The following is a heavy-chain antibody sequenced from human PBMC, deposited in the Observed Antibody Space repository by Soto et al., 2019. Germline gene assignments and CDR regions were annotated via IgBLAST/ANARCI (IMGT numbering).Heavy chain of an antibody. CDR2: IIPIFGTA. CDR3: ATAPSIAVAGTQGFDY. J-gene: IGHJ4*02. D-gene: IGHD6-19*01. Sequence: QVQLVQSGAEVKKPGSSVKVSCKASGGTFSSYAISWVRQAPGQGLEWMGGIIPIFGTANYAQKFQGRVTITADESTSTAYMELSSLRSEDTAVYYCATAPSIAVAGTQGFDYWGQGTLVTDSS. CDR1: GGTFSSYA. V-gene: IGHV1-69*01.